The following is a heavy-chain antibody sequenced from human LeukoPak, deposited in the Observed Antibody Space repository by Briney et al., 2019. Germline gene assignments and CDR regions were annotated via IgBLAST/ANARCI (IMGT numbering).Heavy chain of an antibody. CDR1: GFIFDDYA. CDR3: AKALLVSVVVVAANDY. J-gene: IGHJ4*02. CDR2: ISWNSGRT. V-gene: IGHV3-9*01. D-gene: IGHD2-15*01. Sequence: GGSLRLSCAASGFIFDDYAMHWVRQAPGKGLEWVSGISWNSGRTDYADSVKGRFTISRDNSKNTLYLQMNSLRAEDTAVYYCAKALLVSVVVVAANDYWGQGTLVTVSS.